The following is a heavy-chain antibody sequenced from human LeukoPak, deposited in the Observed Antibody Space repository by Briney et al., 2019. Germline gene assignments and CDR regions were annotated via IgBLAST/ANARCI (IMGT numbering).Heavy chain of an antibody. V-gene: IGHV3-33*01. CDR3: ARDSNYYDSHYYFDY. CDR1: GFTFSSYG. D-gene: IGHD3-22*01. J-gene: IGHJ4*02. Sequence: GGSLRLSCAASGFTFSSYGMHSGRQAPAKGLEWVAGKWYDGSNKYYADSVKGRFTISRDNSKNTLYLQMNSLRAEDTAVYYCARDSNYYDSHYYFDYWGQGTLVTVSS. CDR2: KWYDGSNK.